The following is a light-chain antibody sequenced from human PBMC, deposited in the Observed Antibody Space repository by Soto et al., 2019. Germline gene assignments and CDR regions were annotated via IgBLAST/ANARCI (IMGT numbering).Light chain of an antibody. CDR1: QGIRKD. V-gene: IGKV1-17*01. Sequence: DIQMTQSPSSLSASVGDRVTITCRASQGIRKDLGWYQQKPGKAPKGLIFAASSLQSGVPSRFSGSGSGTEFPLTISSLQPEDSATYYCLQHNSYPWTFGQGTKVAIK. CDR3: LQHNSYPWT. J-gene: IGKJ1*01. CDR2: AAS.